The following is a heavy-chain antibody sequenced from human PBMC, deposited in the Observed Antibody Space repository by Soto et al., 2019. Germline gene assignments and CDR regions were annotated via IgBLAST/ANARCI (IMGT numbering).Heavy chain of an antibody. Sequence: GVSLRLSCSASGFTFSTYTMNWVRQAPGKGLEWVSSINSISGYIYYADSVKGRFTISRDNAKNSLYLQMNSLRAEDTAVYYCARDPSDSSGYLPWGQGTLVT. CDR2: INSISGYI. J-gene: IGHJ5*02. CDR1: GFTFSTYT. V-gene: IGHV3-21*01. D-gene: IGHD3-22*01. CDR3: ARDPSDSSGYLP.